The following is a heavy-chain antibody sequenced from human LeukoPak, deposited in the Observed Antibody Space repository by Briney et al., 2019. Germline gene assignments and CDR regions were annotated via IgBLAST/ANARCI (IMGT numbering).Heavy chain of an antibody. CDR3: ARVGIAVAGTNQPYYFDY. V-gene: IGHV3-48*04. Sequence: GGSLRLSCAGSGFTFSSYAMSWVRQAPGKGLEWVSYISSSGSTIYYADSVKGRFTISRDNAKNSLYLQMNSLRAEDTAVYYCARVGIAVAGTNQPYYFDYWGQGTLVTVSS. J-gene: IGHJ4*02. CDR1: GFTFSSYA. D-gene: IGHD6-19*01. CDR2: ISSSGSTI.